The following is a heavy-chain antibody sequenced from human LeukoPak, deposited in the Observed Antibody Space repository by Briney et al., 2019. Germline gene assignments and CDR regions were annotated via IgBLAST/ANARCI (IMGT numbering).Heavy chain of an antibody. CDR3: AREKRYSGYGNWFDP. CDR2: IYHSGST. CDR1: GYSISSGYY. Sequence: SETLSLTCAVSGYSISSGYYWGWIRPPPGKGLEWIGSIYHSGSTYYNPSPKSRVTISVDTSKNQFSLKLSSVTAADTAVYYCAREKRYSGYGNWFDPWGQGTLVTVSS. D-gene: IGHD5-12*01. V-gene: IGHV4-38-2*02. J-gene: IGHJ5*02.